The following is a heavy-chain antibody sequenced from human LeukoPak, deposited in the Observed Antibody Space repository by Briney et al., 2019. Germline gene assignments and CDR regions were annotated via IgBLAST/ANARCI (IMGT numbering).Heavy chain of an antibody. CDR3: ARDRYYYDSSGYYHETNYYYYGMDV. J-gene: IGHJ6*02. Sequence: ASVKVSCKASGGTFSSYAISWVRQAPGQGLEWMGRIIPILGIANYAQKFQGRVTITADKSTSTAYMELSSLRSEDTAVYYCARDRYYYDSSGYYHETNYYYYGMDVWGQGTTVTVSS. D-gene: IGHD3-22*01. CDR2: IIPILGIA. V-gene: IGHV1-69*04. CDR1: GGTFSSYA.